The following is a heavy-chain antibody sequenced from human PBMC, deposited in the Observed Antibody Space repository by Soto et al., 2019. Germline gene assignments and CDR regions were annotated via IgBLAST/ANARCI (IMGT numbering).Heavy chain of an antibody. CDR2: IYWDDDK. V-gene: IGHV2-5*02. CDR1: GFSLSTSGVG. Sequence: QITLKESGPTLVKPTQTLTLTCTFSGFSLSTSGVGVGWIRQPPGKALEWLALIYWDDDKRYSPSLKSRLTITKDTSKNQVVLTMTNMDPVDTATYYCAHYFHGDYEGNWFDPWGQGTLVTVSS. J-gene: IGHJ5*02. CDR3: AHYFHGDYEGNWFDP. D-gene: IGHD4-17*01.